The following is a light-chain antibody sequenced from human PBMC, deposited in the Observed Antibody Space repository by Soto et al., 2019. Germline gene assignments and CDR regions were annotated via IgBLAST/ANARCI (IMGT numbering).Light chain of an antibody. Sequence: QSVLTQPASVSGSPGQSITISCSGTGSDVGAYNYVSWYQQHPAKAPKLMIYDVSNRPSGVSDRFSGSKSGNTASLTISGLQAEDEADYYCYSYTCSSTHGLGSVTKLTVL. CDR3: YSYTCSSTHG. V-gene: IGLV2-14*01. J-gene: IGLJ1*01. CDR1: GSDVGAYNY. CDR2: DVS.